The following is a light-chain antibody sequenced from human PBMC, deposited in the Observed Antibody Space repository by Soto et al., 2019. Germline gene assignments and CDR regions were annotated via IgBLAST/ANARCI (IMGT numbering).Light chain of an antibody. CDR3: QHYGGVWT. CDR1: QTISSW. J-gene: IGKJ1*01. V-gene: IGKV1-5*03. CDR2: KAS. Sequence: DIQMTQSPSTLSGSVGDRVTITCRASQTISSWLAWYQQKPGKAPKLLIYKASTLKSGVPSRFSGSGSATEFILTISSLQPDDFATYHCQHYGGVWTFGQGTKVDNK.